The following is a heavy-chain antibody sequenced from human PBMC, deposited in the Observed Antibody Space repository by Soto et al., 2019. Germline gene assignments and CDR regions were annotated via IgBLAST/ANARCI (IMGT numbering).Heavy chain of an antibody. J-gene: IGHJ5*02. CDR3: ARDVSGSGWYQTFDP. CDR1: GGSISSYY. CDR2: IYTSGST. D-gene: IGHD6-19*01. V-gene: IGHV4-4*07. Sequence: ATLALTCTVSGGSISSYYWSWIRQPAGKGLEWIGRIYTSGSTNYNPSLKSRVTMSVDTSKNQFSLKLSSVTAADTAVYYCARDVSGSGWYQTFDPWGQGTLVTVSS.